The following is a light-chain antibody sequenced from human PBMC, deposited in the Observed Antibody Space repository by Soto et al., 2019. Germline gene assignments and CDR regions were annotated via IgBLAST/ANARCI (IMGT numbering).Light chain of an antibody. V-gene: IGKV3-15*01. Sequence: EIVLTQSPGTLSLSPGERATLSCRASQGVSYYLAWYQQKPGQAPRLLIYDTSTRATGIPARFSGSGSGTDFTLTISSLQSEDFAIYYCQQYNIWPYTFGQGTRLEIK. CDR1: QGVSYY. CDR2: DTS. CDR3: QQYNIWPYT. J-gene: IGKJ5*01.